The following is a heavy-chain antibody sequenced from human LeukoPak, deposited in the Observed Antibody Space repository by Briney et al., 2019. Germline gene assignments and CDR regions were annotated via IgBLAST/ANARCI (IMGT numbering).Heavy chain of an antibody. Sequence: ASVKVSCKASGYSFTSYYIHWIRQAPGQGLEWMGWINPYSGATNYAQNFQGRVTMTRDTSITTVYMDLTGLTSDDTAVYDCARDAVLLFVALKYYFDSWGQGTLVTVSS. V-gene: IGHV1-2*02. D-gene: IGHD2/OR15-2a*01. CDR2: INPYSGAT. J-gene: IGHJ4*02. CDR1: GYSFTSYY. CDR3: ARDAVLLFVALKYYFDS.